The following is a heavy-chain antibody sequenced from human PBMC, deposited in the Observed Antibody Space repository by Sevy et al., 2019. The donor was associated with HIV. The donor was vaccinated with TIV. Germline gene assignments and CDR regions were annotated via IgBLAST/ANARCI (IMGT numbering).Heavy chain of an antibody. Sequence: GGSLRLSCAASGFTFSNAWMSWVRQAPGKGLEWVGRIKSKTDGGTTDYAAPVKSRFTISRDDSKNTLYLQMNSLKTEDTAVYYCTTDYSNTPKYYYYYYGMDVWGQGTTVTVSS. CDR3: TTDYSNTPKYYYYYYGMDV. V-gene: IGHV3-15*01. CDR1: GFTFSNAW. CDR2: IKSKTDGGTT. D-gene: IGHD4-4*01. J-gene: IGHJ6*02.